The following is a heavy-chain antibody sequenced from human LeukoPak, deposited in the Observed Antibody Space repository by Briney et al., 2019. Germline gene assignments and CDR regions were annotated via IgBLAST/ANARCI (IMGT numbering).Heavy chain of an antibody. CDR3: ARSPPGYDSSGYFDY. J-gene: IGHJ4*02. CDR2: IYYSGST. D-gene: IGHD3-22*01. CDR1: GGSISSYY. V-gene: IGHV4-59*01. Sequence: SETLSLTCTVSGGSISSYYWSWIRRPPGKGLEWIGYIYYSGSTNYNPSLKSRVTISVDTSKNQFSLKLSSVTAADTAVYYCARSPPGYDSSGYFDYWGQGTLVTVSS.